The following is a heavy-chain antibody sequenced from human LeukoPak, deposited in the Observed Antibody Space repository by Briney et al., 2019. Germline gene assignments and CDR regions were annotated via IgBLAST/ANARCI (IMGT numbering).Heavy chain of an antibody. V-gene: IGHV3-74*01. CDR1: GFTFSTYW. Sequence: PGGSLRHSCAASGFTFSTYWMHCVRRAPGKGLVWVSRINTDGSSTYYADSVKGRFTISRDNATNTLYLQMNSLRAEETAVYYCARESYCSGGSCYSGRAFDIWGQGTMVTVSS. J-gene: IGHJ3*02. D-gene: IGHD2-15*01. CDR2: INTDGSST. CDR3: ARESYCSGGSCYSGRAFDI.